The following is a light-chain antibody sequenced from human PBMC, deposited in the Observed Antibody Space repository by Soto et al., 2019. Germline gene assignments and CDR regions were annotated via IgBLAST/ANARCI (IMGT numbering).Light chain of an antibody. V-gene: IGKV3-20*01. Sequence: EIVLTQSPGTLSLSPGERATLSCRASQSVNSNFLGWYQQKPGQPPRLLIYGASSRATGIPDRFSGSGSGTDFTLIISRLEPEDFAVYYSQQYSSSPFTFGPGTKVD. CDR3: QQYSSSPFT. J-gene: IGKJ3*01. CDR2: GAS. CDR1: QSVNSNF.